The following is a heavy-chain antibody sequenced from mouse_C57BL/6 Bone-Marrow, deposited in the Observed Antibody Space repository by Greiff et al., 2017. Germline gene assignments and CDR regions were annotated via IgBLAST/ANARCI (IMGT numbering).Heavy chain of an antibody. Sequence: EVQLQQSGPVLVKPGASVKMSCKASGYTFTDYYMNWVKQSPGKSLEWIGVINPYNGGTSYNQKFKGKATLTVDTSSSTAYMEINSLTSEDSADFYCSRSLIDYWGQGTTLTVSS. J-gene: IGHJ2*01. CDR2: INPYNGGT. V-gene: IGHV1-19*01. CDR1: GYTFTDYY. CDR3: SRSLIDY.